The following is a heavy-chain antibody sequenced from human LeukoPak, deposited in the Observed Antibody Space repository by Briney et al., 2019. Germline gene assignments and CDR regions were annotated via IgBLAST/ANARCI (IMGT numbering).Heavy chain of an antibody. CDR3: ARDSLTYYDFWSGYQYKSGGTSYMDV. Sequence: PSETLSVTRTGSGGSISSYYWSWIRQPAGKGLECIGRIYTSGSTNYNPSLKRGVTISVVKTKTLFSLKLSSVTAADTAVYYCARDSLTYYDFWSGYQYKSGGTSYMDVWGKGTTVTASS. CDR2: IYTSGST. D-gene: IGHD3-3*01. V-gene: IGHV4-4*07. J-gene: IGHJ6*03. CDR1: GGSISSYY.